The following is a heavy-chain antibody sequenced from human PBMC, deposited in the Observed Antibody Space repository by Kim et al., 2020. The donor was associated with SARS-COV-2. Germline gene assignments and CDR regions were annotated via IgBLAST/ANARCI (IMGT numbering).Heavy chain of an antibody. J-gene: IGHJ4*02. CDR2: ESEK. D-gene: IGHD7-27*01. CDR3: VRGNWVDY. V-gene: IGHV3-7*04. Sequence: ESEKYYVDSVKGRFTISRDNAKNSLYLQMNRLRAEDTAVYYCVRGNWVDYWGQGTLVTVSS.